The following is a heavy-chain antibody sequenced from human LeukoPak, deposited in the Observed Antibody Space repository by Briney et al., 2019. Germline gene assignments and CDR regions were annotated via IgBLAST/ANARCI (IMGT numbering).Heavy chain of an antibody. CDR3: ARGVVPAATVRNWFDP. V-gene: IGHV3-21*01. D-gene: IGHD2-2*01. CDR1: GFTFSSYS. CDR2: ISSSSSYI. J-gene: IGHJ5*02. Sequence: GGSLRLSCAASGFTFSSYSMYWVRQAPGKGLEWVSSISSSSSYIYYADSVKGRFTISRDNAKNSLYLQMNSLRAEDTAVYYCARGVVPAATVRNWFDPWGQGTLVTVSS.